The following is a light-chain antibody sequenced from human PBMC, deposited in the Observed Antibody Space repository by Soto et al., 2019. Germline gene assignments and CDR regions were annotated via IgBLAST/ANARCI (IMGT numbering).Light chain of an antibody. V-gene: IGLV2-11*01. Sequence: QSALTQPRSVSGSPGQSVTISCTGTSSDVGGYNYVSWYQQHPGKAPKLMIYDDSKRPSGVPDRFSGSKSGNTASLTISGLQAEDEADYYCCSYAGSYRDVFGTGTKVTVL. CDR1: SSDVGGYNY. CDR2: DDS. CDR3: CSYAGSYRDV. J-gene: IGLJ1*01.